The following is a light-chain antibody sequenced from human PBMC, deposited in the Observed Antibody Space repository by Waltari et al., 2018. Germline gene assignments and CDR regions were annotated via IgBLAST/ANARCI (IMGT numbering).Light chain of an antibody. CDR3: ASYTRRSTVA. Sequence: QSALTQPASVSGSPGQSITISCTGTSSDVGAFDFVSWYQHHPGKVPQLVSFDVTNRPSGVSPRFSGSKSVNTASLTISGLQAEDEAGYYCASYTRRSTVAFGGGTKLTVL. CDR1: SSDVGAFDF. CDR2: DVT. J-gene: IGLJ2*01. V-gene: IGLV2-14*03.